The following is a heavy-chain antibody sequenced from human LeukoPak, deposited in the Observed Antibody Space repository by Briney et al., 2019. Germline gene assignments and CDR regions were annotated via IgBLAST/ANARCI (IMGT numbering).Heavy chain of an antibody. CDR1: GGSFSGYY. CDR2: INHSGST. CDR3: ARAPSNYYGSGSYYTIGPYYYYYMDV. Sequence: SETLSLTCAVYGGSFSGYYWSWIRQPPGKGLEWIGEINHSGSTNYNPSLKSRVTISVDTSKNQFSLKLSSVTAADTAVYYCARAPSNYYGSGSYYTIGPYYYYYMDVWGKGTTVTVSS. V-gene: IGHV4-34*01. J-gene: IGHJ6*03. D-gene: IGHD3-10*01.